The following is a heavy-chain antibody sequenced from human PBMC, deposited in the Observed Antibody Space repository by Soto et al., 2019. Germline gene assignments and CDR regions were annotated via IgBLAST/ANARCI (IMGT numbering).Heavy chain of an antibody. V-gene: IGHV5-51*01. CDR1: GYKFTSSW. J-gene: IGHJ5*02. Sequence: GESLKISCRTSGYKFTSSWIAWVRQMPGKGLEWMGIIFPSDSDTRYSPSFQGQVTISADRSASTVFLQWASLKASDTAVYFCARKDKSGYFNWFDPWGQGTLVTVSS. CDR3: ARKDKSGYFNWFDP. CDR2: IFPSDSDT. D-gene: IGHD3-22*01.